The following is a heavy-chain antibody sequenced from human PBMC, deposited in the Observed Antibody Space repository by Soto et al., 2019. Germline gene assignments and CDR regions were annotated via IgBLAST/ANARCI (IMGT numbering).Heavy chain of an antibody. D-gene: IGHD6-19*01. V-gene: IGHV3-66*01. CDR1: GFTVSSNY. CDR2: IYSGGST. CDR3: ARDPSSGWYQGYDY. J-gene: IGHJ4*02. Sequence: AGGSLRLSCAASGFTVSSNYMSWVRQAPGKGLEWVSVIYSGGSTYYADSVKGRFTISRDNSKNTLYLQMNSLRAEDTAVYYCARDPSSGWYQGYDYWGQGTLVTVS.